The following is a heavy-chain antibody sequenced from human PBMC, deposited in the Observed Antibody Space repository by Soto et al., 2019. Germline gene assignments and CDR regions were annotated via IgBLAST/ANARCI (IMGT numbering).Heavy chain of an antibody. V-gene: IGHV4-34*01. CDR1: GGSFSGYY. D-gene: IGHD6-13*01. Sequence: SETLSLTCAVYGGSFSGYYWSWIRQPPGKGLEWIGQINHSGSTNYNPSLKSRVTISVDTSKNQFSLKLSSVTAADTAVYYCARVVLYSSSWYSRWFDPWGQGTLVTVSS. CDR2: INHSGST. CDR3: ARVVLYSSSWYSRWFDP. J-gene: IGHJ5*02.